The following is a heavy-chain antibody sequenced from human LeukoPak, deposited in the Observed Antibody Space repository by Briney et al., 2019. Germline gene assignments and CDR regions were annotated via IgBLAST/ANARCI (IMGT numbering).Heavy chain of an antibody. V-gene: IGHV4-30-4*08. CDR1: GGSISSSSYY. CDR2: MYYSGST. D-gene: IGHD3-22*01. J-gene: IGHJ5*02. Sequence: PSETLSLTCTVSGGSISSSSYYWGWIRQPPGKGLEWIAYMYYSGSTYYNPSLKSRVTMSADTSKNQFSLKLSSVTAADTAVYYCARPYYYDSRIDPWGQGTLVTVSS. CDR3: ARPYYYDSRIDP.